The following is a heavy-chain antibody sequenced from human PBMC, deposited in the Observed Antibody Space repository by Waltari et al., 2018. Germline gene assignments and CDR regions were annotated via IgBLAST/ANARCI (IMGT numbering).Heavy chain of an antibody. V-gene: IGHV3-7*03. CDR3: ARTGDDY. D-gene: IGHD1-1*01. J-gene: IGHJ4*02. CDR1: GFTFTRYG. Sequence: EVQLVASGGGLVQPGGSLRLSCAASGFTFTRYGMSWVRQAPGKGLECVANINQGGSDKNYVDSVKGRFTISRDNAKNSLYLQMNSLRAEDTAVYYCARTGDDYWGQGTLVTVSS. CDR2: INQGGSDK.